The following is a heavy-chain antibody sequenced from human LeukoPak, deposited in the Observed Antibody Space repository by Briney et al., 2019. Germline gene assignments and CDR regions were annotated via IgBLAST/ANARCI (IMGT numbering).Heavy chain of an antibody. CDR3: AREGGDVYTAMAYKI. CDR1: GGSISSSSYY. J-gene: IGHJ4*02. Sequence: PSETLSLTCTVSGGSISSSSYYWGWIRQPPGKGLEWIGSIYYSGSTYYNPSLKSRVTISVDTSKNQFSLKLSSVTAANTAVYYCAREGGDVYTAMAYKIWGQGTLVTVSS. V-gene: IGHV4-39*02. CDR2: IYYSGST. D-gene: IGHD5-18*01.